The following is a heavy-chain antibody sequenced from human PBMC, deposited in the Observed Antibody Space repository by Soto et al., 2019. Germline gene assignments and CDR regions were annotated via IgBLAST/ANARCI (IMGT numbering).Heavy chain of an antibody. Sequence: ASVKVSCKASGYTFTGCYIHWVRQAPGQGLEWMGWINPNSGGTNYAQKFQGRVTMTRDTSISTAYMELSRLRSDDTAVYYCARDERSWYDVYFQHWGQGTLVTVSS. V-gene: IGHV1-2*02. CDR1: GYTFTGCY. CDR3: ARDERSWYDVYFQH. D-gene: IGHD6-13*01. J-gene: IGHJ1*01. CDR2: INPNSGGT.